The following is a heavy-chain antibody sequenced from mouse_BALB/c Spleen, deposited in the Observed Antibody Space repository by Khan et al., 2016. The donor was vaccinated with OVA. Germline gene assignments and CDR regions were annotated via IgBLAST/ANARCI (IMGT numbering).Heavy chain of an antibody. J-gene: IGHJ3*01. D-gene: IGHD2-4*01. V-gene: IGHV2-2*02. CDR1: GFSLTTYG. CDR2: IWSGGTT. Sequence: QVQLQQSGPGLVQPSQSLSITCTVSGFSLTTYGVHWVRQSPGKGLEWLGVIWSGGTTDYSAAFISRLSITNDNSKSQVFFKMNSLQANDTAIYYCARNYDYDEGLAYWGQGTLVTVSA. CDR3: ARNYDYDEGLAY.